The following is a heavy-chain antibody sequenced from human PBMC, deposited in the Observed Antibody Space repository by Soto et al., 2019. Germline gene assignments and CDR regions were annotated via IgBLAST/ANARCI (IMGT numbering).Heavy chain of an antibody. Sequence: EVQLLESGGGLVQPGGSLRLSCAASGFTFSSYAMSWVRQAPGKGLEWVSAISGSGGSTYYADSVKGRFTISRDNSKNTLYLQMNSLRAEDTAVYYCAKGVQQLDHQHYYYYGMDVWGQGTTVTVSS. CDR3: AKGVQQLDHQHYYYYGMDV. CDR1: GFTFSSYA. V-gene: IGHV3-23*01. CDR2: ISGSGGST. J-gene: IGHJ6*02. D-gene: IGHD6-13*01.